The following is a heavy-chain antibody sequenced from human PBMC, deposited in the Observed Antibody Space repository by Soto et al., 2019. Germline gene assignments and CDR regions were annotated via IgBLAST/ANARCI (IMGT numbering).Heavy chain of an antibody. CDR2: INHSGST. J-gene: IGHJ4*02. CDR3: VVTTTGDY. D-gene: IGHD4-4*01. Sequence: QVQLQQWGAGLLKPSETLSLTCAVYGGSFSGYYWSWIRQPPGKGLEWTGEINHSGSTSHNPSLKSRVTISVDTSKNQFSVELSSVTAADTAVYYCVVTTTGDYWGQGTLVTVSS. V-gene: IGHV4-34*01. CDR1: GGSFSGYY.